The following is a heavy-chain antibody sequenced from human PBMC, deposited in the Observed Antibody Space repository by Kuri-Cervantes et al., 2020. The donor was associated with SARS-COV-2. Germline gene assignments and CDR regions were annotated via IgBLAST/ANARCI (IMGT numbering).Heavy chain of an antibody. CDR2: INHSGST. CDR1: GGSFSGYY. CDR3: ARGLKYQLLAPKFGLDV. J-gene: IGHJ6*02. V-gene: IGHV4-34*01. D-gene: IGHD5-12*01. Sequence: GSLRLSCAVYGGSFSGYYWSWIRQPPGKGLEWIGEINHSGSTNYNPSLKSRVTISVDTSKNQFSLKLSSVTAADTAVYYCARGLKYQLLAPKFGLDVRGQGTTVTVSS.